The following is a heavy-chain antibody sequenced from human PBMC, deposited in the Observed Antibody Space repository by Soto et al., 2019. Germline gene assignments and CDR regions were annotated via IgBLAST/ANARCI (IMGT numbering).Heavy chain of an antibody. J-gene: IGHJ4*02. CDR1: GGSVSSGNYY. D-gene: IGHD3-22*01. V-gene: IGHV4-61*01. CDR2: FDYTGSS. CDR3: ACSMYFSDRTNYSPFDY. Sequence: QVQLEEAGPGLVKTSETLSRTCTVSGGSVSSGNYYWSWIRQPPGKGMEWIGYFDYTGSSNYNPFLTSRVTIFIDASKYHCSLTLYSVTAADTAVYYCACSMYFSDRTNYSPFDYSGQGTLVTASS.